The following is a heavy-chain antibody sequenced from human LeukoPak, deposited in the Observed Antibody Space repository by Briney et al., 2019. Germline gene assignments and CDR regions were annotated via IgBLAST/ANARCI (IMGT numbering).Heavy chain of an antibody. CDR1: GFSFSSYA. CDR2: ISSSGSGI. V-gene: IGHV3-48*03. CDR3: AREIAVAGTTGDYDI. D-gene: IGHD6-19*01. Sequence: GGSLRLSCVASGFSFSSYAMSWVRQAPGKGLEWVSYISSSGSGIHYADSVKGRFTISRDNAKNSLYLQMNSLRAEDTAVYYCAREIAVAGTTGDYDIWGQGTMVTVSS. J-gene: IGHJ3*02.